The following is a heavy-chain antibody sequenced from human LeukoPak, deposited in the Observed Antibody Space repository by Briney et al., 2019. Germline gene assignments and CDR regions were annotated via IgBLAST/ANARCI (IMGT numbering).Heavy chain of an antibody. Sequence: GASVKVSCKASGYTFTSYDINWVRQATGQGLEWMGWMNPNSGNTGYAQKFQGRVTMTRNTSISTAYMELSSLRSEDTAVYYCARVGVLRYFDWLSLSWFDPWGQGTLVTVSS. D-gene: IGHD3-9*01. CDR1: GYTFTSYD. J-gene: IGHJ5*02. V-gene: IGHV1-8*01. CDR2: MNPNSGNT. CDR3: ARVGVLRYFDWLSLSWFDP.